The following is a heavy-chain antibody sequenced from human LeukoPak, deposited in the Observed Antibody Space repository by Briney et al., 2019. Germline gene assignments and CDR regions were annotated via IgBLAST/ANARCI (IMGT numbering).Heavy chain of an antibody. J-gene: IGHJ4*02. D-gene: IGHD2-2*02. CDR2: ISSSSSSYI. V-gene: IGHV3-21*01. Sequence: GGSLRLSCAASGFTFSSYSMNWVRQAPGKGLEWVSSISSSSSSYIYYADSVKGRFTISRDNAKNSLYLQMNSLRAEDTAVYYCARTIAVVPAAILEAFDYWGQGTLVTVSS. CDR1: GFTFSSYS. CDR3: ARTIAVVPAAILEAFDY.